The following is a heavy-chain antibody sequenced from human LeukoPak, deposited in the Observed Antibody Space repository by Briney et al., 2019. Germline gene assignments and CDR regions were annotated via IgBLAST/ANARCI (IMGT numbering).Heavy chain of an antibody. J-gene: IGHJ6*03. Sequence: SETLSLTCTVSGGSISSSSYYWGWIRQPPGKGLEWIGSIYYSGSTYYNPSLKSRVTISVDTSKNQFSLKLSSVTAADTAVYYCARGGDDRYFDWLPLHYYYYMDVWGKGTTVTISS. CDR1: GGSISSSSYY. CDR3: ARGGDDRYFDWLPLHYYYYMDV. CDR2: IYYSGST. D-gene: IGHD3-9*01. V-gene: IGHV4-39*07.